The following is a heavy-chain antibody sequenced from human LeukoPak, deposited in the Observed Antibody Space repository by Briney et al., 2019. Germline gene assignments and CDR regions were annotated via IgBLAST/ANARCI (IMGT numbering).Heavy chain of an antibody. CDR2: INHSGST. D-gene: IGHD3-10*01. V-gene: IGHV4-34*01. CDR1: GGSFSGYY. J-gene: IGHJ4*02. Sequence: PSETLSLTCAVYGGSFSGYYWSWIRQPPGKGLEWIGEINHSGSTIYNPSLKSRVIISVDTSKNQFSLKVISVTAADTAVYYCARHRTRYGSGSSYNYWGQGTLITVSS. CDR3: ARHRTRYGSGSSYNY.